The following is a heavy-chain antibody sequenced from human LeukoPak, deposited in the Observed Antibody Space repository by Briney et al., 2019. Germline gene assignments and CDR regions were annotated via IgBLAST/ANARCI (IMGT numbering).Heavy chain of an antibody. V-gene: IGHV3-30*14. J-gene: IGHJ5*01. CDR2: VSYEGTIK. CDR1: GFAFSNFA. CDR3: SREKFDS. Sequence: GGSLRLSCAASGFAFSNFAMHWVRQAPGKGLEWVAVVSYEGTIKYYADSAKGRFTISRDNSGNIIALQMNNLTTDDTATYYCSREKFDSWGQGALVTVSP.